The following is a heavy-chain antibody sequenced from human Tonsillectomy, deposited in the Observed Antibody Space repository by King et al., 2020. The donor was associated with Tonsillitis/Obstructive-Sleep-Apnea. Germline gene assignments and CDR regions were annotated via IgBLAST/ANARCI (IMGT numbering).Heavy chain of an antibody. CDR1: GGSFSGYY. D-gene: IGHD3-3*01. V-gene: IGHV4-34*01. J-gene: IGHJ3*02. Sequence: VQLQQWGAGLLKPSETLSLTCAVYGGSFSGYYWSWIRQPPGKGLEWIGEINHSGSTNYNPSLKSRVTISVDTSKNQFSLKLSSVTAADTAVYYCARGPRLLRITICGVVIISESDAFDIWGQGTMVTVSS. CDR2: INHSGST. CDR3: ARGPRLLRITICGVVIISESDAFDI.